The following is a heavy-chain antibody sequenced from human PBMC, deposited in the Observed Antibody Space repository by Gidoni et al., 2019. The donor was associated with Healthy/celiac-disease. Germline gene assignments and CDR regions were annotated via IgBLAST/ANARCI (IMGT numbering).Heavy chain of an antibody. CDR1: GFTFSRYD. J-gene: IGHJ4*02. V-gene: IGHV3-23*01. CDR2: IMGSGGST. D-gene: IGHD3-3*01. CDR3: ARDYDFWSGPPKYYFDY. Sequence: EAQLLEAGGGLVQPGGSLRLSCAASGFTFSRYDMSWVRQASGKGLEWVSAIMGSGGSTYYSDSVKGRFTISRDNSKNTLYLQMNSLRAEDTAVYYCARDYDFWSGPPKYYFDYWGQGTLVTVSS.